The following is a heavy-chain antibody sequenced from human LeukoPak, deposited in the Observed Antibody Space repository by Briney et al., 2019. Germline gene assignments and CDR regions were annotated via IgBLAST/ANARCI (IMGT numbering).Heavy chain of an antibody. CDR2: IWSVGNNK. J-gene: IGHJ5*01. D-gene: IGHD1-26*01. Sequence: PGGSLRLSCAASGFTFSSNGMHWVRQAPGKGLEWVAVIWSVGNNKYYADPVKGRFIISRDNSKNTLYLQMSSLRAEDTAVYYCAKDRGNSGTYIASWGQGTLVTVSS. V-gene: IGHV3-33*06. CDR3: AKDRGNSGTYIAS. CDR1: GFTFSSNG.